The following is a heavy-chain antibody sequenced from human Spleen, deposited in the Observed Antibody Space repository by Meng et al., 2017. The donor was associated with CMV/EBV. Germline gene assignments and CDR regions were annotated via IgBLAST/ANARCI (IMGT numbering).Heavy chain of an antibody. CDR1: GGTFSSFA. D-gene: IGHD1-7*01. J-gene: IGHJ6*02. V-gene: IGHV1-69*10. Sequence: SVKVSCKASGGTFSSFAISWVRQAPGQGLEWMGQIIPMLGIANYAQRFQGRVTIIADKSTSTAYMELSSLRSDDTAVYYCARDGISGTTWPPRFYYYGMDVWGQGTTVTVSS. CDR3: ARDGISGTTWPPRFYYYGMDV. CDR2: IIPMLGIA.